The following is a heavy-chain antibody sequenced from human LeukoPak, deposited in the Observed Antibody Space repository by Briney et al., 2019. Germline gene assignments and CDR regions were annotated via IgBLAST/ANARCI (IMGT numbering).Heavy chain of an antibody. CDR3: ARRELTYYYDRRGFDY. CDR1: GFTFGSYS. J-gene: IGHJ4*02. Sequence: GGSLRLSCAASGFTFGSYSMNWVRQAPGKGLEWVSYISSSSSTIYYADSVKGRFTISRDNAKNSLYLQMNSLRAEDTAVYYCARRELTYYYDRRGFDYWGQGTLVTVSS. D-gene: IGHD3-22*01. V-gene: IGHV3-48*01. CDR2: ISSSSSTI.